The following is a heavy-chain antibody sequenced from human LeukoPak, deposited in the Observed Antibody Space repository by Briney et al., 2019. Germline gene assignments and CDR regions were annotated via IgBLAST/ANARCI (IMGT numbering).Heavy chain of an antibody. CDR3: ARQPSPSGGGSYPPFDY. Sequence: SETLSLTCTVSGGSISSSSYYWGWIRQPPGKGLEWIGSIYYSGSTYYNPSLKSRVTISVDTSKNQFSLKLSSVTAADTAVYYCARQPSPSGGGSYPPFDYWGQGTLVTVSS. CDR1: GGSISSSSYY. V-gene: IGHV4-39*01. D-gene: IGHD1-26*01. CDR2: IYYSGST. J-gene: IGHJ4*02.